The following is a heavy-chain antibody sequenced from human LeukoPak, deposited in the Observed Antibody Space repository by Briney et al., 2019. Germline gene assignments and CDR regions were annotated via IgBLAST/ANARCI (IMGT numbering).Heavy chain of an antibody. D-gene: IGHD3-3*01. V-gene: IGHV1-2*02. CDR3: ARDPGVRFLEWLPLYYFDY. CDR1: GYTFTGHY. CDR2: INPNSGGT. J-gene: IGHJ4*02. Sequence: ASVKVSCKTSGYTFTGHYIHWVRQAPGQGLEWMGWINPNSGGTKYAQKFQGRVTMTRDTSISTAYMELSRLRSDDTAVYYCARDPGVRFLEWLPLYYFDYWGQGTLVTVSS.